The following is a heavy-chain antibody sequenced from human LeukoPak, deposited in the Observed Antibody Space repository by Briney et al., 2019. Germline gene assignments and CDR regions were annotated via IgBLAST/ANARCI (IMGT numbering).Heavy chain of an antibody. J-gene: IGHJ6*03. CDR3: ARDGWGAAAGVLVYYYYYMDV. CDR2: INSDGSST. V-gene: IGHV3-74*01. Sequence: GGSLRLSCAASGFTFSSYWMHWVRQAPGKGLVWVSRINSDGSSTSYADSVKGRFTISRDNAKNSLYLQMNSLRAEDTALYYCARDGWGAAAGVLVYYYYYMDVWGKGTTVTVSS. CDR1: GFTFSSYW. D-gene: IGHD6-13*01.